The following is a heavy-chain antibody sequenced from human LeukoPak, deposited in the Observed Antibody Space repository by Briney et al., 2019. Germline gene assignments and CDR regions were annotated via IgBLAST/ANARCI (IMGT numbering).Heavy chain of an antibody. V-gene: IGHV1-69*05. CDR1: GGTFSSYA. Sequence: PKASVKVSCKASGGTFSSYAISWVRQAPGQGLEWMGGIIPIFGTANYAQKLQGRVTMTTDTSTSTVYMELSSLRSEDTAVYYCARDAGGPYINSSEWFDPWGQGTLVTVSS. J-gene: IGHJ5*02. CDR2: IIPIFGTA. D-gene: IGHD6-6*01. CDR3: ARDAGGPYINSSEWFDP.